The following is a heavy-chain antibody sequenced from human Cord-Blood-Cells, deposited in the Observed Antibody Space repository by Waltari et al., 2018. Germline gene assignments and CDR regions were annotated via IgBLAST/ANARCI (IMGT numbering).Heavy chain of an antibody. CDR2: IKQDGSEK. V-gene: IGHV3-7*01. CDR1: GFTFSSYW. CDR3: ARWVGNWFDP. J-gene: IGHJ5*02. Sequence: EVQLVESGGGLVQPGGSLRLSCAASGFTFSSYWMGWVRQAPGKGVEGVANIKQDGSEKYYVDSVKGRFTISRDNAKNSLYLQMNSLRAEDTAVYYCARWVGNWFDPWGQGTLVTVSS.